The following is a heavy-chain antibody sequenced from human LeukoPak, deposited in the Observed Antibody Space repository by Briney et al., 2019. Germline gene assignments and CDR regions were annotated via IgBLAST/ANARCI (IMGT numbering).Heavy chain of an antibody. V-gene: IGHV6-1*01. J-gene: IGHJ4*02. Sequence: SQTLSLTCAISGDSVSSTSPTWNWIRQSPSRGLEWLGRTYLRSKWYNDYAVSVKSRITINPDTSKNQFSLQLNSVTPEDTALYYCAREVDGGFDYWGQGTLVTVSS. CDR3: AREVDGGFDY. D-gene: IGHD6-19*01. CDR2: TYLRSKWYN. CDR1: GDSVSSTSPT.